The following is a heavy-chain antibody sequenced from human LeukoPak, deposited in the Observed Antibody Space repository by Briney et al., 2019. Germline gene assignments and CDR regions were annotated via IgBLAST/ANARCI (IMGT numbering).Heavy chain of an antibody. CDR1: GFTVSSNY. CDR2: IRSKANSYAT. J-gene: IGHJ3*02. V-gene: IGHV3-73*01. CDR3: STRVPNAFDI. Sequence: GGSLRLSCAASGFTVSSNYMSWVRQAPGKGLEWVGRIRSKANSYATAYAASVKGRFTISRDDSKNTAYLQMNSLKTEDTAVYYCSTRVPNAFDIWGQGRMVTVSS. D-gene: IGHD4/OR15-4a*01.